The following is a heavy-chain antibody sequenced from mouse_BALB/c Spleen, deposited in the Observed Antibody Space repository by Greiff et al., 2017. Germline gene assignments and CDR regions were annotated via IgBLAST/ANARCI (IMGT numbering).Heavy chain of an antibody. D-gene: IGHD3-3*01. J-gene: IGHJ2*01. V-gene: IGHV10-3*03. Sequence: EVQLVESGGGLVQPKGSLKLSCAASGFTFNTYAMHWVCQAPGKGLEWVARIRSKSNNYATYYADSVKDRFTISRDDSQSMLYLQMNNLKTEDTAMYYCVREGREDYFDYWGQGTTLTVSS. CDR1: GFTFNTYA. CDR3: VREGREDYFDY. CDR2: IRSKSNNYAT.